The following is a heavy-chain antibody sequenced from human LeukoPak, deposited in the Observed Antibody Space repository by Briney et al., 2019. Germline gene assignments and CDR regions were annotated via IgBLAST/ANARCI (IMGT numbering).Heavy chain of an antibody. CDR1: GYTFTSYY. Sequence: ASVKVSCKASGYTFTSYYMHWVRQAPGQGLEWMGIINPSGGSTSYAQKFQGRVTMTRDTSTSTVYMELSSLRSEDTAVYYCARDLSSSWLPGGGDAFDIWGQGTMVTVSS. D-gene: IGHD6-13*01. J-gene: IGHJ3*02. V-gene: IGHV1-46*01. CDR3: ARDLSSSWLPGGGDAFDI. CDR2: INPSGGST.